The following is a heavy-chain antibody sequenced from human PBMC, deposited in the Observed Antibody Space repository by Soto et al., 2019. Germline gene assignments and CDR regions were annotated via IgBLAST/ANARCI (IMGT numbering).Heavy chain of an antibody. Sequence: GASVKVSCKASGFTFTSSAVQWVRQARGQRLEWIGWIVVGSGNTNYAQKFQERVTITRDMSTSTAYMELSSLRSEDTAVYYCAASYLRAYYYYGMDVWGQGTTVTVSS. V-gene: IGHV1-58*01. CDR2: IVVGSGNT. CDR1: GFTFTSSA. J-gene: IGHJ6*02. D-gene: IGHD3-10*01. CDR3: AASYLRAYYYYGMDV.